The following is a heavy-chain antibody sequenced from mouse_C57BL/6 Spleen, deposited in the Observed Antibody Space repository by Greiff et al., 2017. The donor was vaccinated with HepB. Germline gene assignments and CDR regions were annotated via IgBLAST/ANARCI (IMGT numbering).Heavy chain of an antibody. V-gene: IGHV5-6*01. CDR2: ISSGGSYT. CDR1: GFTFSSYG. J-gene: IGHJ2*01. Sequence: EVMLVESGGDLVKPGGSLKLSCAASGFTFSSYGMSWVRQTPDKSLEWVATISSGGSYTYYPDSVKGRFTISRDNAKNTLYLQMSSLKSEDTAMYYCARSTMITTGYYFDDWGQGTTLTVSS. CDR3: ARSTMITTGYYFDD. D-gene: IGHD2-4*01.